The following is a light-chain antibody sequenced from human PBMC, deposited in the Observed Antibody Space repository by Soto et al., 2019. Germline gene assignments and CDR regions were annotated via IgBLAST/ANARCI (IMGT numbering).Light chain of an antibody. CDR1: QSVRTY. CDR3: QQSYSTPWT. J-gene: IGKJ1*01. CDR2: GVS. V-gene: IGKV1-39*01. Sequence: DIQMTQSPSSLSASVGDIVTITFRASQSVRTYLNWYQQKPGKAPNLLIYGVSTLHSGVPSRFSGTGSGTDFTLTISSLQPEDFASYYCQQSYSTPWTFGPGTKVDIK.